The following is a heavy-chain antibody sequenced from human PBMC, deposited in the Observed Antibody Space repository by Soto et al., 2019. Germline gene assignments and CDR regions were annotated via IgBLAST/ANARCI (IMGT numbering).Heavy chain of an antibody. J-gene: IGHJ5*02. CDR2: IHYSGNT. CDR3: ARGSFSSSSSWFDP. V-gene: IGHV4-39*07. D-gene: IGHD6-6*01. Sequence: SETLSLTCTVSGVSISSSSYYWGWIRQPPGKGLEWIGSIHYSGNTYYNPSLKSRVSIAVDTTENQFSLKLTSVTAADTSVYYCARGSFSSSSSWFDPWGRGTLVTVSS. CDR1: GVSISSSSYY.